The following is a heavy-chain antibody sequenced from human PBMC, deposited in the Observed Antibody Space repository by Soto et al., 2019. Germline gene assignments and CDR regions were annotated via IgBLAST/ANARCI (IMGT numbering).Heavy chain of an antibody. CDR3: TTGVTSRGMDV. V-gene: IGHV3-15*01. CDR2: IKTKTDGGTT. Sequence: EVQLVESGGGLVKPGGSLRLSCAASGFTFSNAWMSWVRQAPGKGLEWVGRIKTKTDGGTTDYAAPVKGRFTISIDDSKNTLYPQMNSPKTEDTTVYYCTTGVTSRGMDVWSQGTTVTISS. D-gene: IGHD2-21*02. J-gene: IGHJ6*02. CDR1: GFTFSNAW.